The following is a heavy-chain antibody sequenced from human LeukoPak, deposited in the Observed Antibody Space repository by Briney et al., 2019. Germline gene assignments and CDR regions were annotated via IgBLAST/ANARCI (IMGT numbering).Heavy chain of an antibody. D-gene: IGHD2-21*02. V-gene: IGHV6-1*01. CDR2: IFYRSKWYN. J-gene: IGHJ4*02. Sequence: SQTLSLTCAISGDSVSSNSAAWNWIRQSPSRGLEWLGRIFYRSKWYNDYAASVKGRISINPDTSKNQFSLQLNSVTPEDTAVYYCARDSVVTATGGFFDHWGQGTLVTVSS. CDR3: ARDSVVTATGGFFDH. CDR1: GDSVSSNSAA.